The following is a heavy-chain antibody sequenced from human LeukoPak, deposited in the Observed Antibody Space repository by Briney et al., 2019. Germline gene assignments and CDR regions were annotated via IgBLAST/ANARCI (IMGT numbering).Heavy chain of an antibody. V-gene: IGHV4-61*02. J-gene: IGHJ5*02. CDR3: ARLPTGGSVVPALTFDP. Sequence: KASETLSLTCTVSGGSINNNNYYWSWIRQPAGKGLEWIGRIYTSGSTNYNPSLKSRVTISLDTSKNQFSLKLSSVTAADTAVYYCARLPTGGSVVPALTFDPWGQGTLVTVSS. CDR1: GGSINNNNYY. D-gene: IGHD2-2*01. CDR2: IYTSGST.